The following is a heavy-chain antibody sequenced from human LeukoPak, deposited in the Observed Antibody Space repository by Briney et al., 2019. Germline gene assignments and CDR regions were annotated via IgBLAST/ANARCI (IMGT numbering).Heavy chain of an antibody. Sequence: SETLSLTCAVSGGSISSSNWWSWVRQPPGKGLEWIGEIYHSGSTNYNPSLKSRVTISVDKSKNQFSLKLSSVTAADTAVYYCAMIPLHPGYYIDYWGQGTLVTVSS. CDR1: GGSISSSNW. V-gene: IGHV4-4*02. D-gene: IGHD3-22*01. J-gene: IGHJ4*02. CDR3: AMIPLHPGYYIDY. CDR2: IYHSGST.